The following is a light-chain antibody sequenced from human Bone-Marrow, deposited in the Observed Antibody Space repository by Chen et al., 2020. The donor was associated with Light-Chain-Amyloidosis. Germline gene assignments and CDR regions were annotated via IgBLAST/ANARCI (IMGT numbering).Light chain of an antibody. CDR2: GNS. Sequence: ELTQPPSVSGAPGQRVTISCTGSSSNIGAGYDVHWYQQLPGTAPKLLIYGNSNRPSGVPDRFSGSKSGTSASLAITGLQAEDEADYYCQSYDSPHVVFGGGTKLTVL. J-gene: IGLJ2*01. V-gene: IGLV1-40*01. CDR1: SSNIGAGYD. CDR3: QSYDSPHVV.